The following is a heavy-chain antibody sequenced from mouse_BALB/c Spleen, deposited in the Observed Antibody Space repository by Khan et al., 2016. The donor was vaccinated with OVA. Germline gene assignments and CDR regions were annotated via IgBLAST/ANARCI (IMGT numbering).Heavy chain of an antibody. Sequence: EVQLQESGPDLVKPSQSLSLTCTVTGYSITSDYAWNWIRQFPGNKLEWMGYINYSGSTGYNPSLKSRISITRDTSKNQFFLQLNSVTTEDTATYFCARGRGYWGQGTTLTVSS. CDR1: GYSITSDYA. CDR2: INYSGST. V-gene: IGHV3-2*02. CDR3: ARGRGY. J-gene: IGHJ2*01.